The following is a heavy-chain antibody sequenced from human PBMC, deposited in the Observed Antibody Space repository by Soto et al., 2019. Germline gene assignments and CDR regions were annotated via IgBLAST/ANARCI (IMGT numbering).Heavy chain of an antibody. V-gene: IGHV3-33*01. Sequence: QVALVEWGGGVVQPGRSLRISCAASGFTLTTYGMHWVRQAPGKGLEWVAHLWYDGSNKYYADSVQCRFTICRDNSKGTVFLQMNSLRAEDTAVYYCSRDGSMILTEWGQGTLFTVSS. D-gene: IGHD3-22*01. CDR1: GFTLTTYG. CDR3: SRDGSMILTE. J-gene: IGHJ4*02. CDR2: LWYDGSNK.